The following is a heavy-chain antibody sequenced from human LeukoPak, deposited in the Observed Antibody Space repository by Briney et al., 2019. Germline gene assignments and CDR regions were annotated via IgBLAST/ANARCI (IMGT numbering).Heavy chain of an antibody. J-gene: IGHJ4*02. Sequence: PGGSLGLSCAASGFTFSSYSMNWVRQAPGKGLEWVSSISSSSSYIYYADSVKGRFTISRDNAKNSLYLQINSLRADDTAVYYCAKKTTSGPVDYWGQGTLVTVSS. CDR1: GFTFSSYS. CDR2: ISSSSSYI. V-gene: IGHV3-21*04. CDR3: AKKTTSGPVDY. D-gene: IGHD2-8*01.